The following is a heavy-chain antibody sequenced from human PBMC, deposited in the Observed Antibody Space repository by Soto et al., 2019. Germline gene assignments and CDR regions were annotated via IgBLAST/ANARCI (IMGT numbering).Heavy chain of an antibody. Sequence: QVQLVQSGAEVKEPGASVKLSCKASGYTFSTYAMHWVRQAPGQGLEWMGWINVGNGDTKYSQDFQDRVTISRDTSATTVYMELRSLRSEDTAVYYCARAGYPAPPGNWFDPWGQGTLVTVSS. V-gene: IGHV1-3*01. J-gene: IGHJ5*02. CDR3: ARAGYPAPPGNWFDP. D-gene: IGHD5-12*01. CDR2: INVGNGDT. CDR1: GYTFSTYA.